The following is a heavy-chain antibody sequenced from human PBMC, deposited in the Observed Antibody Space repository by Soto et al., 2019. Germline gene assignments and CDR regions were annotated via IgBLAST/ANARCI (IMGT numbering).Heavy chain of an antibody. CDR3: ARDLSWGSNWYYYMDV. CDR2: ISSSSSVI. CDR1: GFILSDCA. Sequence: EVQLVESGGGLVQPGGSLRLSCATSGFILSDCAMNWVRQAPGKGLEWVSYISSSSSVIDYADSVKGRSTVSRDNARNSLYLKMNSLRAEDTAVYYCARDLSWGSNWYYYMDVWGKGTTVTVSS. V-gene: IGHV3-48*01. D-gene: IGHD7-27*01. J-gene: IGHJ6*03.